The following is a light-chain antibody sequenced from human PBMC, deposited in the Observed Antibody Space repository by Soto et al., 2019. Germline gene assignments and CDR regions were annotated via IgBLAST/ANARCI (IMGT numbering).Light chain of an antibody. CDR1: VSEVAGYTY. Sequence: QSALTQPASVSGSPGQSITISCTGAVSEVAGYTYVSWYQQHPGKGPKVIIYDVSNRPSGVSNRFSGSQSGTTASLTNSGLQAEDEADYYCSSFTSILGLFGGGTKLTVL. V-gene: IGLV2-14*03. CDR3: SSFTSILGL. CDR2: DVS. J-gene: IGLJ2*01.